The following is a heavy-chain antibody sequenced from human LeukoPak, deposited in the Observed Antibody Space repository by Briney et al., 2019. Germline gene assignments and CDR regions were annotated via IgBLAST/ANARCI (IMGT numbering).Heavy chain of an antibody. J-gene: IGHJ4*02. CDR1: GYSISSHYY. Sequence: SETLSLTCSVSGYSISSHYYWAWIRQPPGKGLEWIGYIYYRVTSDYNPSLKSRVTMSVDMSTSQISLKLSSVTAADTAVYYCARAVGGDGSGSLWGPGTLVTVSS. CDR2: IYYRVTS. V-gene: IGHV4-38-2*02. CDR3: ARAVGGDGSGSL. D-gene: IGHD3-10*01.